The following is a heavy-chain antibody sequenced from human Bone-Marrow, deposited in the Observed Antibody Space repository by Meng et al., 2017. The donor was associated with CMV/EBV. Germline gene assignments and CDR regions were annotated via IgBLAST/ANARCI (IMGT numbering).Heavy chain of an antibody. V-gene: IGHV1-69*05. D-gene: IGHD2-21*01. CDR1: GFTFSSYA. J-gene: IGHJ5*02. CDR2: IIPIFGTA. CDR3: AGDKVINWVDP. Sequence: SVKVSCKASGFTFSSYAISWVRQAPGQGLEWMGGIIPIFGTANYAQKFQGRVTITTDESTSTAYMELSSLRSEGTAVYYCAGDKVINWVDPWGQGTLVTVSS.